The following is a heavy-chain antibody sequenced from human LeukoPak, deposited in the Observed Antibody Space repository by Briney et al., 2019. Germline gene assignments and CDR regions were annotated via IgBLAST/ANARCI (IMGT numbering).Heavy chain of an antibody. CDR2: IGSSGSPI. CDR1: GFTFNDYY. V-gene: IGHV3-11*01. D-gene: IGHD1-7*01. Sequence: GGSLRLSCAASGFTFNDYYMSWTRQAPGKGLEWVSYIGSSGSPIYYADSVKGRFTISRDNGKNSLYLQMSSLRAEDTAIYYCARDQKVLSGTYYHYMDVWGKGTTVIVS. J-gene: IGHJ6*03. CDR3: ARDQKVLSGTYYHYMDV.